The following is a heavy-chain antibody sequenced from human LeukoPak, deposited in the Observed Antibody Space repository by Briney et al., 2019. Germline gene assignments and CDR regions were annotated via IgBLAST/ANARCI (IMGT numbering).Heavy chain of an antibody. Sequence: GASVKVSCKASGCTFTGYDINWVRQATGQGLEWMGWMNPNSGNTGYAQKFHGRVTMTRNTSISTAYMELSSLRSEDTAVYYCARGDDYDYFDYWGQGTLVTVSS. D-gene: IGHD4-17*01. CDR3: ARGDDYDYFDY. CDR2: MNPNSGNT. CDR1: GCTFTGYD. V-gene: IGHV1-8*01. J-gene: IGHJ4*02.